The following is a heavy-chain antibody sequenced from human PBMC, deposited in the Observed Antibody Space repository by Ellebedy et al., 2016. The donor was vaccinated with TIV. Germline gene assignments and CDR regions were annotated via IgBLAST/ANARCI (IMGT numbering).Heavy chain of an antibody. J-gene: IGHJ6*02. CDR3: ARVEVGRSGPSYGMDV. V-gene: IGHV4-39*01. CDR1: GGSISNSDYY. D-gene: IGHD6-19*01. Sequence: MPSETLSLTCTVSGGSISNSDYYWDWIRQPPGKGLEWIGSIYYSGSAYYNPSLKSRVTVSVDTSKNQFSLNLSSVTAADTAVYYCARVEVGRSGPSYGMDVWGQGTTVTVSS. CDR2: IYYSGSA.